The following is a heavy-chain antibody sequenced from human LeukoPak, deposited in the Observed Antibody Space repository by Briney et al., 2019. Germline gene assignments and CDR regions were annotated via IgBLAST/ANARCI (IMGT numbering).Heavy chain of an antibody. CDR1: GGSISSGGYY. J-gene: IGHJ5*02. V-gene: IGHV4-31*03. CDR3: ARVFGFGQYNWFDP. Sequence: PSETLSLTCTVFGGSISSGGYYWSWIRQHPGKGLEWIGYIYYSGSTYYNPSLKSRVTISVDTSKNQFSLKLSSVTAADTAVYYCARVFGFGQYNWFDPWGQGTLVTVSS. D-gene: IGHD3-10*01. CDR2: IYYSGST.